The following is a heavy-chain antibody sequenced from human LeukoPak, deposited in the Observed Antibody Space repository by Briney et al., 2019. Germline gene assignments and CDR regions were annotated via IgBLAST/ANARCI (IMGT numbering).Heavy chain of an antibody. CDR3: ARDSSARYSASWYVVGDFDY. J-gene: IGHJ4*02. Sequence: PGGFLRLSCAASGFTFSSYAMHWVRQAPGKGLEWVAVISYDGSNKYYADSVKGRFTISRDNSKNTLYLQMNSLRAEDTAVYYCARDSSARYSASWYVVGDFDYWGQGTLVTVSS. CDR1: GFTFSSYA. CDR2: ISYDGSNK. D-gene: IGHD6-13*01. V-gene: IGHV3-30*04.